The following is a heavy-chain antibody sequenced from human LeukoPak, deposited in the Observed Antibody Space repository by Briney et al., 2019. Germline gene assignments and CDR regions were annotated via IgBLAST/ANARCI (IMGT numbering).Heavy chain of an antibody. J-gene: IGHJ4*02. V-gene: IGHV4-31*03. D-gene: IGHD4-17*01. CDR1: GGSISSGGYY. CDR3: ARGSLIGYGDYYFDY. Sequence: NSSQTLSLTCTVSGGSISSGGYYWSWLRQHPGKGLEWIGYIYYSGSTYYNPSLKSRVTISVDTSKNQFSLKLSSVTAADTAVYYCARGSLIGYGDYYFDYWGQGTLVTVSS. CDR2: IYYSGST.